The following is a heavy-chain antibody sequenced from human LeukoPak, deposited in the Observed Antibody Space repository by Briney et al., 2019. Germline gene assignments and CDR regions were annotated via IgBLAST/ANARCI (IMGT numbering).Heavy chain of an antibody. J-gene: IGHJ5*02. CDR1: GGSFSGYY. D-gene: IGHD3-3*01. V-gene: IGHV4-34*01. CDR3: ARGHIGAYDFWSGSYNWFDP. Sequence: SETLSLTCSVYGGSFSGYYWSWIRQPPGRGLEWIGEINHSGSTNYNPSLKSRVTISVDTSKNQFSLKLSSVTAAATAVYYCARGHIGAYDFWSGSYNWFDPWGQGTLVTVSS. CDR2: INHSGST.